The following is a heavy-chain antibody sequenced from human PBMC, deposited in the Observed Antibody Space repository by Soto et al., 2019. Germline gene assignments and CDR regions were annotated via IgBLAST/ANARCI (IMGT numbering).Heavy chain of an antibody. CDR3: AKGRASDCPGCTQDY. CDR1: AFTFSSYA. J-gene: IGHJ4*02. CDR2: VSGSGDST. D-gene: IGHD2-21*02. V-gene: IGHV3-23*01. Sequence: PGGSLRLSCAASAFTFSSYAMSWVRQAPGKGLEWVSAVSGSGDSTYYADSVKGRFTISRDNSKNTLYLQMNSPRAEDTAVYYCAKGRASDCPGCTQDYWGQGTLVTVSS.